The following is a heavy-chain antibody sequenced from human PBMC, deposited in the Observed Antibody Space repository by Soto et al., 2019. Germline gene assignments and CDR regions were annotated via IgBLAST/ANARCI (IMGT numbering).Heavy chain of an antibody. CDR2: INLNSGDT. Sequence: QVQLVQSGAEVKKPGASVKVSCKASGDTFTDSSMHWVRQAPGQGLEWMGWINLNSGDTFYAQVFRGEVTMTRDRSIVTAYRELSRLESDDTAVYYGARDLGGYDLYGPDTWGQGTLVTVSS. CDR1: GDTFTDSS. CDR3: ARDLGGYDLYGPDT. V-gene: IGHV1-2*02. J-gene: IGHJ5*02. D-gene: IGHD5-12*01.